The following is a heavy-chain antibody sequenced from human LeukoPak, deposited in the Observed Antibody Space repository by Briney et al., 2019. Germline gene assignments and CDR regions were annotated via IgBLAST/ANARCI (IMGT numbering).Heavy chain of an antibody. CDR2: ISGSGGST. CDR1: GFTFSSYA. D-gene: IGHD3-10*01. V-gene: IGHV3-23*01. CDR3: AKESITMVRGASLFDY. J-gene: IGHJ4*02. Sequence: PGGSLRLSCAASGFTFSSYAMSWVRQAPGKGLEWVSAISGSGGSTYYADSVKGRFTISRDNSKNTLYLQMNSLRAEDTAVYYCAKESITMVRGASLFDYWGQGTLVTVSS.